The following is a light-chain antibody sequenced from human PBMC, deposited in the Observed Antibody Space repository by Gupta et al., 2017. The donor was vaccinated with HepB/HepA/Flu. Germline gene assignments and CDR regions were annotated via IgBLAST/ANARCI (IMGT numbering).Light chain of an antibody. Sequence: QXVVXLXXSXTVSPGXXXTLTCGSSTGAVTSGHYPYWFQQKPGQAPRTLIYDTSTRRSWTPARFSGSLLGDKAALTLSGAQPEDEAEYYCLLSYNGVRVFGGGTKLTVL. V-gene: IGLV7-46*01. J-gene: IGLJ3*02. CDR1: TGAVTSGHY. CDR3: LLSYNGVRV. CDR2: DTS.